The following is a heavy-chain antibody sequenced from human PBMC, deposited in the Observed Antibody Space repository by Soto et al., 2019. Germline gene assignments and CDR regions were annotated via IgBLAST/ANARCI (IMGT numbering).Heavy chain of an antibody. D-gene: IGHD3-10*01. Sequence: QVQLVESGGGVVQPGTSLRLSCAASGFTFSSYGMHWVRQAQGKGLEWVAVIWYDGSNKYYADSVKGRFTISRDNSKNTLYLQMNSLRAEDSAVYYCARGYGSGNPYYMDVWGKGTTVTVSS. J-gene: IGHJ6*03. CDR3: ARGYGSGNPYYMDV. CDR1: GFTFSSYG. CDR2: IWYDGSNK. V-gene: IGHV3-33*01.